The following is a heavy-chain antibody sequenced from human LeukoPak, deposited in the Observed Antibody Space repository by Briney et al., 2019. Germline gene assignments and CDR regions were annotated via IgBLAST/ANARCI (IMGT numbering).Heavy chain of an antibody. J-gene: IGHJ4*02. D-gene: IGHD3-3*01. V-gene: IGHV4-4*07. CDR3: ARIFSVGYYFDY. CDR2: IYSSRSS. CDR1: GASISTYF. Sequence: SDTLSLTCTVSGASISTYFWSWIRQSAGKGLEWIGRIYSSRSSNYNASLKSRVTMSVDTTKKQFSLKLSSVTAADTAVYYCARIFSVGYYFDYWGQGTMVTVSS.